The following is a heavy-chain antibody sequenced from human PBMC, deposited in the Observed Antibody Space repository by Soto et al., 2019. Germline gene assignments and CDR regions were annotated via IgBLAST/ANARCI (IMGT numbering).Heavy chain of an antibody. CDR1: GFTFSSYA. CDR3: AKDHTAVAPHYYGMDV. V-gene: IGHV3-23*01. Sequence: GGSLRLSCAASGFTFSSYAMSWVRQAPGKGLEWVSAISGSGGSTYYADPVKGRFTISRDNSKNTLYLQMNSLRAEDTAVYYCAKDHTAVAPHYYGMDVWGQGTTVTVSS. D-gene: IGHD6-19*01. CDR2: ISGSGGST. J-gene: IGHJ6*02.